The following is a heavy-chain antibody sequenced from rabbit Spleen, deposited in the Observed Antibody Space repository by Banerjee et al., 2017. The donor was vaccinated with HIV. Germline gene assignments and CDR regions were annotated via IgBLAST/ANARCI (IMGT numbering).Heavy chain of an antibody. Sequence: QEQLEESGGGLVQPEGTLTLTCTVSGFSFSSNWICWVRQAPGKGLEWIACIDISDGDTDYANWPKGRFTISSSTSLNTLTLRMTSLTAADTATYFCARGDVYGNHGYDLWGPGTLVTVS. CDR1: GFSFSSNW. CDR2: IDISDGDT. J-gene: IGHJ4*01. CDR3: ARGDVYGNHGYDL. D-gene: IGHD6-1*01. V-gene: IGHV1S47*01.